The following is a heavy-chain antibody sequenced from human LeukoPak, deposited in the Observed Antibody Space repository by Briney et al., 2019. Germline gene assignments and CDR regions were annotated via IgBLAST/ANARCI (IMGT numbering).Heavy chain of an antibody. V-gene: IGHV4-4*07. Sequence: SETLSLTCTVSGGSISSYYWSWIRQPAGKGLEWIGRIYTSGSTNYNPSLKSRGTMSVDTSKNQFSLKLSSVTAADTAVYYCARGRYDLWSGYYRPFDYWGQGTLVTVSS. D-gene: IGHD3-3*01. CDR1: GGSISSYY. CDR2: IYTSGST. CDR3: ARGRYDLWSGYYRPFDY. J-gene: IGHJ4*02.